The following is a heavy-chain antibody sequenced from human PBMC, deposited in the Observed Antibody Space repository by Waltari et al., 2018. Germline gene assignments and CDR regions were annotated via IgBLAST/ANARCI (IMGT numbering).Heavy chain of an antibody. CDR3: ARDRGRGLYLDS. V-gene: IGHV4-4*02. D-gene: IGHD2-15*01. J-gene: IGHJ4*02. CDR2: IHGSGRT. CDR1: GDSMTRNSW. Sequence: QLQLQQSGPGLVKPSESLSPPCAVSGDSMTRNSWWNWVRQPPGKGLEWIGQIHGSGRTNYNPSLESRVTVSIDTSNNQFSLKVSYATAADTAVYYCARDRGRGLYLDSWGQGTLVTVSP.